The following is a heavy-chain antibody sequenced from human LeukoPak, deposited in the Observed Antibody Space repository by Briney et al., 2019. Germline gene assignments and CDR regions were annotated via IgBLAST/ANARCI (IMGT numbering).Heavy chain of an antibody. CDR1: ESTFSNYG. V-gene: IGHV3-23*01. CDR3: ARRMGSGSYYFDY. D-gene: IGHD6-19*01. CDR2: LTRSGDAT. J-gene: IGHJ4*02. Sequence: GGSLRLSCAAYESTFSNYGMSWVRQAPGRGLEWVSTLTRSGDATYYADSVKGRFTISRDISNNALYLQMNSLRAEDTAMYYCARRMGSGSYYFDYWGQGTLVTVSS.